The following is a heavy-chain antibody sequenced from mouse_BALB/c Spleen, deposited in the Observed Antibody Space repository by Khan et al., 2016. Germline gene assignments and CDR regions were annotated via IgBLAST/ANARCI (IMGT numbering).Heavy chain of an antibody. J-gene: IGHJ4*01. CDR2: IWAGGST. V-gene: IGHV2-9*02. Sequence: QVQLKESGPGLVAPSQSLSITCTVSGFSLTSYGVHWVRQPPGKGLEWLGVIWAGGSTNYNSALMSRLSISKDNSKSQVFLKMNSLQTDDTAMYYCARDSLNWSLYAMDYWGQGTSVTVSS. D-gene: IGHD4-1*01. CDR3: ARDSLNWSLYAMDY. CDR1: GFSLTSYG.